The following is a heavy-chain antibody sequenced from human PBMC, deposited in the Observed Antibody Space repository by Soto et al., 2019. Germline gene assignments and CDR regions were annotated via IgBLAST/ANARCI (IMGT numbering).Heavy chain of an antibody. V-gene: IGHV4-61*01. Sequence: SETLSLTCAVSGDSVSNDNYYWSWIRQPPGKGLEWIGYIYYSGTTNYNSYLKSRLSLSVDMSKNQFSLKLASVTAADTAVYFCARSQRGRTAFTFDYWGQGALVTV. CDR2: IYYSGTT. D-gene: IGHD3-16*01. CDR1: GDSVSNDNYY. J-gene: IGHJ4*02. CDR3: ARSQRGRTAFTFDY.